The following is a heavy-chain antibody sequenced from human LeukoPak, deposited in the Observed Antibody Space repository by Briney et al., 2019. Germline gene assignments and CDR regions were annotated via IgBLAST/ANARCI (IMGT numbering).Heavy chain of an antibody. CDR1: GFTFSSYA. CDR2: MSSDGSKK. V-gene: IGHV3-30-3*01. Sequence: GGSLRLSCAASGFTFSSYAMHWVRQAPGKGLEWVAVMSSDGSKKYYADSVKGRFTISRDNSRNTLYLQMSSLRPEDTAVYSCARDARYCAGGSGNCYSGYFDYWGQGTLVTVSS. CDR3: ARDARYCAGGSGNCYSGYFDY. J-gene: IGHJ4*02. D-gene: IGHD2-15*01.